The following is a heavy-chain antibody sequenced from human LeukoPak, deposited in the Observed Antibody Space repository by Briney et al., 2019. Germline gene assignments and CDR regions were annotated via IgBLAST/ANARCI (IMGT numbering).Heavy chain of an antibody. J-gene: IGHJ6*02. CDR1: GFTVSSNF. Sequence: GGSLRLSCAASGFTVSSNFMSWVRQAPGKGLEWVSVIYSGGDTYYADSVKGRFTISRDNSKNTLSLQMNSLRAEDTAVYYCARFLYPYYYYGMDVWGQGTTVTVSS. CDR2: IYSGGDT. D-gene: IGHD2-2*02. V-gene: IGHV3-53*01. CDR3: ARFLYPYYYYGMDV.